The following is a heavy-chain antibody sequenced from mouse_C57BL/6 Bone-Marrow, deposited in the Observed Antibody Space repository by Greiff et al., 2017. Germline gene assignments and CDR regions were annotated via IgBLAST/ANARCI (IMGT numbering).Heavy chain of an antibody. J-gene: IGHJ3*01. V-gene: IGHV1-4*01. D-gene: IGHD4-1*01. Sequence: QVHVKQSGAELARPGASVKMSRKASGYTFTSYTMHWVKQRPGQGPEWIGYINPSSGYTKYNQKFTDKATLTADTSSSTAYMQLSSLTSEDSAVYYCARGENWGFAYGGQGTLVTVSA. CDR3: ARGENWGFAY. CDR1: GYTFTSYT. CDR2: INPSSGYT.